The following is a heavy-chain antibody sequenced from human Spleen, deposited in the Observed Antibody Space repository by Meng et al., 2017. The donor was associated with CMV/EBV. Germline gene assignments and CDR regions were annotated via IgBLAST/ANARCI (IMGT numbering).Heavy chain of an antibody. CDR2: IDFDGSTS. CDR3: ARDRRGSFAY. J-gene: IGHJ4*02. D-gene: IGHD1-26*01. V-gene: IGHV3-74*01. Sequence: GGSLRLSCEASGFTFSDFWMHWLRQAPGEGPVWLSRIDFDGSTSDYAGTAQGRFTISRDNTKNTLYLEMFSLRPDDTGMYFCARDRRGSFAYWGQGVQVTVSS. CDR1: GFTFSDFW.